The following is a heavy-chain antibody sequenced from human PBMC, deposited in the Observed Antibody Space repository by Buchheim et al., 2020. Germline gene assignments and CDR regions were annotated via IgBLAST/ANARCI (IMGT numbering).Heavy chain of an antibody. J-gene: IGHJ4*02. D-gene: IGHD1-26*01. CDR2: ISSSSYI. CDR1: GFTFSSYS. CDR3: ARDLSGSYGYYFDY. V-gene: IGHV3-21*01. Sequence: EVQLVESGGGLVKPGGSLRLSCAASGFTFSSYSMNWVRQAPGKGLEWVSSISSSSYIYYADSVKGRFTISRDNAKNSLYLQMNNLRAKDTAVYYCARDLSGSYGYYFDYWGQGTL.